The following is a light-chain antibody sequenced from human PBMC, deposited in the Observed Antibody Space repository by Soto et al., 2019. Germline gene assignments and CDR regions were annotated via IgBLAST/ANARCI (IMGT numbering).Light chain of an antibody. V-gene: IGKV3-20*01. CDR3: QQSGSSPIT. CDR1: QSLTSY. CDR2: AAS. J-gene: IGKJ5*01. Sequence: EIVMTQSPATLSVSPGETATLSCRASQSLTSYLAWYQQKPDQAPRLLIYAASTRATGIPDRFSGSGSGTDFTLTISRLEPEDFAVYYCQQSGSSPITFGQGTRLEIK.